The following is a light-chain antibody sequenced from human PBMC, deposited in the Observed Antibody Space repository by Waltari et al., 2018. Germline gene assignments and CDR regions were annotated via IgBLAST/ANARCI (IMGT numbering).Light chain of an antibody. CDR2: GAS. J-gene: IGKJ2*01. V-gene: IGKV1-39*01. CDR1: QSVSSF. CDR3: QQTSSTPYT. Sequence: DIQMTQSPPSLSAFLGDRVTITCRASQSVSSFLNWYQRKPGKAPKLLVYGASNIQTAVPSRFSAFGSGTEFTLTISALQSEDFATYFCQQTSSTPYTFGQGT.